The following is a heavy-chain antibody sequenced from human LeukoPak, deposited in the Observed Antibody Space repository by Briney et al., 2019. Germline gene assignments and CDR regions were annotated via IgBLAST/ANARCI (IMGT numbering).Heavy chain of an antibody. V-gene: IGHV3-21*01. CDR2: ITSSGRYI. Sequence: PGGSLRLSCAASGFTFSSYSMNWVRQAPGKGLEWVSSITSSGRYIYYADSVKGRFTISRDNAKNSLYLQMNSLRAEDTAVYYCVRDYENLTGSKTRFHYWGQGTLVTVSS. CDR1: GFTFSSYS. J-gene: IGHJ4*02. CDR3: VRDYENLTGSKTRFHY. D-gene: IGHD3-9*01.